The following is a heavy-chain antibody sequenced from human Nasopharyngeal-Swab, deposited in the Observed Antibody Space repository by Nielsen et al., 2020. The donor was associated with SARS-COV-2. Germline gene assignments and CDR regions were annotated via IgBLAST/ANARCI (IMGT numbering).Heavy chain of an antibody. Sequence: GGSLRLSCAASGFTFSSYAMHWVRQAPGKGLEWVAVISYDGSNKYYADSVKGRFTISRDNSKNTLYLQMNSLRAEDTAVYYGAAYSAGSYYYYGMDVWGQGTTVTVSS. CDR3: AAYSAGSYYYYGMDV. CDR2: ISYDGSNK. J-gene: IGHJ6*02. V-gene: IGHV3-30-3*01. D-gene: IGHD4-11*01. CDR1: GFTFSSYA.